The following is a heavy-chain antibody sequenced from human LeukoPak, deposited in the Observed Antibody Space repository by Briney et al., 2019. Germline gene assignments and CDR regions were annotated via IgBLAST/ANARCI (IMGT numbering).Heavy chain of an antibody. CDR1: GGPNSSYH. J-gene: IGHJ4*02. CDR2: IYYSGST. D-gene: IGHD3-10*01. CDR3: ARGVRLRGLDSYSSARSLY. Sequence: PSETLSLMCTVSGGPNSSYHSSAIRQPPGKGLEWIGSIYYSGSTNYNPSLKSRVTISVDTSKNQFSPKLGSVTAADAAVYYCARGVRLRGLDSYSSARSLYWGQGTLVTVSS. V-gene: IGHV4-59*01.